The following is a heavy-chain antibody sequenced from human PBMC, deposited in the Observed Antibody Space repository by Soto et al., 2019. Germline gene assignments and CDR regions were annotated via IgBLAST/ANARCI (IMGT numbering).Heavy chain of an antibody. Sequence: PSGTLSLTCTVSGGSISTHYWSWVPQPPGKGLEWIGYVYYSGSTNYNPSLKSRVTISVDTSKNQFSLKLTSVTAADTAMYYCAIGGRSAHSYCKGVWCKALSVTLFS. V-gene: IGHV4-59*11. CDR1: GGSISTHY. J-gene: IGHJ6*03. CDR2: VYYSGST. CDR3: AIGGRSAHSYCKGV.